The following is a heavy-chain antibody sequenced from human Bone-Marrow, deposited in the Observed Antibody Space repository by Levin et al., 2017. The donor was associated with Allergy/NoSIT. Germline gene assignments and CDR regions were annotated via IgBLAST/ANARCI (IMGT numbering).Heavy chain of an antibody. CDR3: ARGASRSFDY. Sequence: ASVKVSCKASGYTFTSYEIHWVRQATGQGLEWMGWMNSNSGNTGYAQKFQGRVTMTRYTPISTAYMELSSLRSDDTAVYYCARGASRSFDYWGQGTLVAVSS. CDR2: MNSNSGNT. V-gene: IGHV1-8*01. CDR1: GYTFTSYE. J-gene: IGHJ4*02.